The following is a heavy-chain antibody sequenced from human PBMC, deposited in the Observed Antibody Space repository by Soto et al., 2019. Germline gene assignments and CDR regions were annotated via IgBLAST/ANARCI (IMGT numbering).Heavy chain of an antibody. J-gene: IGHJ4*02. Sequence: EVQLVESGGDLVKPGGSLRLSCAASGFTFSNAWMSWVRQAPGKELEWVGRIKSKTAGGTTDYAAPVKGRFIISRDDSKNTLYLQMNSLKTEDTAVYYCTTGHAVADALFDHWGQGTLVTVSS. D-gene: IGHD6-19*01. CDR1: GFTFSNAW. V-gene: IGHV3-15*01. CDR3: TTGHAVADALFDH. CDR2: IKSKTAGGTT.